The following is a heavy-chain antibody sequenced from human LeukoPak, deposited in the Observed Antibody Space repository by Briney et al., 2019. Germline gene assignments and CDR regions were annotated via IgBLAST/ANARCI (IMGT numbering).Heavy chain of an antibody. CDR1: GGSISSSSYY. V-gene: IGHV4-39*01. Sequence: SETLSLTCTVSGGSISSSSYYWGWIRQPPGKGLEWIGSIYYSGSTYYNPSLKSRVTISVDTSKNQFSLKLSSVTAADTAVYYCARRKLSSSSGSAFDYWGQGTLVTVSS. CDR3: ARRKLSSSSGSAFDY. D-gene: IGHD6-6*01. J-gene: IGHJ4*02. CDR2: IYYSGST.